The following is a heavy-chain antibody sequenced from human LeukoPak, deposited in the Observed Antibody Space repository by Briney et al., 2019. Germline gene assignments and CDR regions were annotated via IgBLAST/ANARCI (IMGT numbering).Heavy chain of an antibody. CDR2: MSYDGDNK. CDR3: AKERGSRFDFWSGFDY. V-gene: IGHV3-30*18. CDR1: GFTFISYG. J-gene: IGHJ4*02. D-gene: IGHD3-3*01. Sequence: PGGSLRLSCAVSGFTFISYGIHWVRQAPGKGLEWVAFMSYDGDNKYYADSVKGQFTISRDNSKNTLFLQMNSLRAEHTAVYSCAKERGSRFDFWSGFDYWGQGTLVTVSS.